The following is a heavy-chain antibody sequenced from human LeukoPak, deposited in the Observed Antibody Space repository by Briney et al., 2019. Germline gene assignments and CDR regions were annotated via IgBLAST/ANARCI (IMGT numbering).Heavy chain of an antibody. V-gene: IGHV3-21*01. CDR3: ARGLSPDDFWSGYRDHDAFDI. Sequence: GGSLRLSCAASGFTFSSYSMNWVRQAPGKGLEWVSSISSSSSYIYYADSVKGRFTISRDNAKNSLYLQMNSLRAEDTAVYYCARGLSPDDFWSGYRDHDAFDIWGQGTMVTVSS. CDR1: GFTFSSYS. D-gene: IGHD3-3*01. CDR2: ISSSSSYI. J-gene: IGHJ3*02.